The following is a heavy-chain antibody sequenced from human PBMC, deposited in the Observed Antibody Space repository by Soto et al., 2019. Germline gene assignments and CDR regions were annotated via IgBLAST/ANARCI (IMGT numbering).Heavy chain of an antibody. CDR1: GFSLSTSGVA. CDR3: AHRPSNWGLD. Sequence: QITLKESGPTLVTPTPTLTLTCTFSGFSLSTSGVAVGWIRQPPGKDLEWLALIYWDDDKRYNPSLKSRLTITKDPTKYQVVLTMTNMDPVDTASYYCAHRPSNWGLDWGQGTLVTVSS. V-gene: IGHV2-5*02. D-gene: IGHD7-27*01. CDR2: IYWDDDK. J-gene: IGHJ4*02.